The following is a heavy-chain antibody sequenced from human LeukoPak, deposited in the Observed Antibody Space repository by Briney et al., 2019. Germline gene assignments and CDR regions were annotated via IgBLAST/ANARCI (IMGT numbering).Heavy chain of an antibody. CDR1: GFTFSSYS. CDR3: ASVDSSGYFDWFDP. Sequence: PGGSLRLSCAASGFTFSSYSMNWVRQAPGKGLEWVSSISSSSSYIYYADSVKGRFTISRDNAKNSLYLQMNSLRAEDTVVYYCASVDSSGYFDWFDPWGQGTLVTVSS. J-gene: IGHJ5*02. CDR2: ISSSSSYI. V-gene: IGHV3-21*01. D-gene: IGHD3-22*01.